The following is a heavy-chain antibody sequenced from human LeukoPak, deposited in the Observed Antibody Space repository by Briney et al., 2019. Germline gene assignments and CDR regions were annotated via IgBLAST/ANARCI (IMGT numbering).Heavy chain of an antibody. CDR1: GFTFSSYG. D-gene: IGHD3-16*01. J-gene: IGHJ3*02. CDR3: AKIMITLGGSWAGAFDI. Sequence: GRSLRLSCAASGFTFSSYGMHWVRQAPGKGLEWVAVISYDGSNKYYADSVKGRFTISRDNSKNTLYLQMNSLRAEDTAVYYCAKIMITLGGSWAGAFDIWGQGTMVTVSS. CDR2: ISYDGSNK. V-gene: IGHV3-30*18.